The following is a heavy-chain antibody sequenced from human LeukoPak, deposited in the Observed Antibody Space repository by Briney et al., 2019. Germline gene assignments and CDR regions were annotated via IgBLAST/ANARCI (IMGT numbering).Heavy chain of an antibody. CDR3: ARVSSSSSEYFNY. D-gene: IGHD6-6*01. CDR2: IYYSGST. V-gene: IGHV4-59*01. CDR1: GGSISSYY. J-gene: IGHJ4*02. Sequence: SETLSLTCTVSGGSISSYYWSWIRQPPGKGLEWIGYIYYSGSTNYNPSLKSRVTISVDTSKNKFSLKLSSVTAADTAVYYCARVSSSSSEYFNYWGQGTLVTVSS.